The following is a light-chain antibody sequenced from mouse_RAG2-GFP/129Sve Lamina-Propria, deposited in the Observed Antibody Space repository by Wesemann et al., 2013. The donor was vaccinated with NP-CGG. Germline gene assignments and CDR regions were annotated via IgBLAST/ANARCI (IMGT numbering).Light chain of an antibody. CDR1: QSISNN. CDR3: FQGSHVPYT. CDR2: YAS. V-gene: IGKV5-43*01. J-gene: IGKJ2*01. Sequence: DILLTQSPATLSVTPGDSVSLSCRASQSISNNLHWYQQKSHESPRLLIKYASQSISGIPSRFSGSGSGTDFTLKISRVEAEDLGVYYCFQGSHVPYTFGGGTKLEIK.